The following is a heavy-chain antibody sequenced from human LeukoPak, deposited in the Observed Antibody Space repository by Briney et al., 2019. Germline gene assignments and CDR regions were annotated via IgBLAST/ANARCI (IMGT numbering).Heavy chain of an antibody. D-gene: IGHD3-22*01. Sequence: SGGSLRLSCAASGFTFSSYGLYWVRQAPGKGLEWVANVWYDGSNKYYADSVNGRFTISRDNSKNTVYLQMNSLRAEDTAVYYCARALFNYDNSGLNYWGQGTLVTVSS. CDR1: GFTFSSYG. CDR3: ARALFNYDNSGLNY. J-gene: IGHJ4*02. V-gene: IGHV3-33*01. CDR2: VWYDGSNK.